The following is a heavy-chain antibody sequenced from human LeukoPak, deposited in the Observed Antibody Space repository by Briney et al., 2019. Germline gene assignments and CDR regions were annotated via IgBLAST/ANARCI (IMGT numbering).Heavy chain of an antibody. J-gene: IGHJ6*02. V-gene: IGHV3-7*05. Sequence: GGSLRLSCAASGFIFGNYAMTWVRQAPGRGLEWVANIKQDGSEKYYVDSVKGRFTISRDNAKNSLSLQMTSLRAEDTAVYYCARNPVIRLVRAAPGYYGMDVWGQGTTVTVSS. CDR3: ARNPVIRLVRAAPGYYGMDV. CDR2: IKQDGSEK. CDR1: GFIFGNYA. D-gene: IGHD1-26*01.